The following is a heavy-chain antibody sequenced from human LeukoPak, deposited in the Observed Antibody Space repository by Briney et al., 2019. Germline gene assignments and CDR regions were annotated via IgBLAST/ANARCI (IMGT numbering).Heavy chain of an antibody. J-gene: IGHJ6*02. CDR3: AKDLWLLIDSCGMDV. D-gene: IGHD3-9*01. Sequence: PGGSLRLSCAASGFTFSSYAMSWVRQAPGKGLEWVSAISGSGGSTYYADSVKGRFTISRDNSKNTLYLQTNSLRAEDTAVYYCAKDLWLLIDSCGMDVWGQGTTVTVSS. CDR1: GFTFSSYA. CDR2: ISGSGGST. V-gene: IGHV3-23*01.